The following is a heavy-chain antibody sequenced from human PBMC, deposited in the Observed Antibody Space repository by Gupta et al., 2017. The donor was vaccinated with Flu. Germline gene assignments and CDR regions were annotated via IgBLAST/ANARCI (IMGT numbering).Heavy chain of an antibody. D-gene: IGHD2-15*01. J-gene: IGHJ4*02. Sequence: QVQLVQSGADMKVPGASVKVSCKASGYTFPAFYIHWVRQAPGQGLEWVGWVNPTTGGTKYAQKYQGRVKTTSDTSISTVFMEVTSLASDDTAIYYCARGLLDYWGQGTLVTVSS. CDR1: GYTFPAFY. CDR2: VNPTTGGT. CDR3: ARGLLDY. V-gene: IGHV1-2*02.